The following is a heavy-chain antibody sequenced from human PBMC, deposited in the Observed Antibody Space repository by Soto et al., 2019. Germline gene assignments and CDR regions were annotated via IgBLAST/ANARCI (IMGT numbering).Heavy chain of an antibody. CDR2: TNSYGTSI. CDR1: GFTFNNYE. V-gene: IGHV3-48*03. D-gene: IGHD6-19*01. Sequence: EVHLVESGGGVVQPGGSLRLSCEASGFTFNNYEMNWVRQAPGKGLEWVSYTNSYGTSIYYADSVKGRFTISRDNARDSLYLQMNSLRDEDTAVYYCVRDKTVALFDYWGQGTLVTVSS. CDR3: VRDKTVALFDY. J-gene: IGHJ4*02.